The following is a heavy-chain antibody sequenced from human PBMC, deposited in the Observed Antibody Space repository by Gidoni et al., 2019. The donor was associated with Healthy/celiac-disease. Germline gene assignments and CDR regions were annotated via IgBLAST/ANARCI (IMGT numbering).Heavy chain of an antibody. Sequence: EVQLVESGGGLVPPGGSLRLSCAASGFTVSSNYMSWVRQAPGKGLEWVSVIYSGGSTYYADSVKGRFTISRDNSKNTLYLQMNSLRAEDTAVYYCAVEGYSGYDYGGAFDIWGQGTMVTVSS. V-gene: IGHV3-66*01. J-gene: IGHJ3*02. D-gene: IGHD5-12*01. CDR1: GFTVSSNY. CDR3: AVEGYSGYDYGGAFDI. CDR2: IYSGGST.